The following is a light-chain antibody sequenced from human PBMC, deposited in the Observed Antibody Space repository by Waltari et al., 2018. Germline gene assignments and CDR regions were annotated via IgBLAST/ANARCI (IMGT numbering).Light chain of an antibody. Sequence: SYELTQPPSVSVSPGQTASITCSGDKLGDKYACWYQQKPGQSPVLVIYQNRKRPPGIPERFSGSNSGNTATLTISGTLPMDEADYYCQAWDSSTVVFGGGTKLTVL. J-gene: IGLJ2*01. CDR3: QAWDSSTVV. V-gene: IGLV3-1*01. CDR2: QNR. CDR1: KLGDKY.